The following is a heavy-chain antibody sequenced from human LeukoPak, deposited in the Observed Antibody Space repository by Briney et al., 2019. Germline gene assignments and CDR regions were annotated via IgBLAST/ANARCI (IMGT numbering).Heavy chain of an antibody. CDR3: ARGKGSGSRPRKLYYYYGMDV. D-gene: IGHD3-10*01. V-gene: IGHV4-34*01. Sequence: SETLSLTCAVYGGSFSVYYWSWIRQPPGKGLEWIGEINHSGSTNYNPSLKSRVTISVDTSKNQFSLKLSSVTAADTAVYYCARGKGSGSRPRKLYYYYGMDVWGQGTTVTVSS. CDR1: GGSFSVYY. J-gene: IGHJ6*02. CDR2: INHSGST.